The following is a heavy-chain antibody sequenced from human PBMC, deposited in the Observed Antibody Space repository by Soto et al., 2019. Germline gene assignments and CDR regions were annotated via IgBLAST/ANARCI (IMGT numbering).Heavy chain of an antibody. Sequence: EVQLVESGGGLVQPGGSLRLSCAASGLTFSSYWMHWVRQVPGKGLVWVSRVNSDGSFTTYADSVKGRFTISRDNAKNTLYLQMNSLRAEDTALYYCVRETPSVDHYYFYMDVWGKGTKVTVSS. CDR2: VNSDGSFT. CDR1: GLTFSSYW. CDR3: VRETPSVDHYYFYMDV. V-gene: IGHV3-74*01. D-gene: IGHD2-2*01. J-gene: IGHJ6*03.